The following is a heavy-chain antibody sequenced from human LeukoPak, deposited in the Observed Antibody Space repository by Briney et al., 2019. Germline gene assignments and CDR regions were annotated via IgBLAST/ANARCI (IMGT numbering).Heavy chain of an antibody. V-gene: IGHV3-74*01. J-gene: IGHJ4*02. Sequence: GRSLRLSCAASGFTFSSYWMHWVRQAPGKGLVWVSRINREGSDTNYAGSVKGRFIISRDNAKNTLYLQMNSLRAEDTAVYYCARDRGENWNDLDYWGQGTLVTVSS. CDR2: INREGSDT. CDR3: ARDRGENWNDLDY. D-gene: IGHD1-1*01. CDR1: GFTFSSYW.